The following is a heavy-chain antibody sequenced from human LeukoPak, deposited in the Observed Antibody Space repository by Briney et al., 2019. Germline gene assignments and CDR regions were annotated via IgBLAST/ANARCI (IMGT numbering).Heavy chain of an antibody. CDR1: GYTFTSYD. D-gene: IGHD6-19*01. J-gene: IGHJ4*02. V-gene: IGHV1-8*01. CDR3: ARAPYSSGRGLDY. CDR2: MNRNSGNT. Sequence: ASVKVSCKASGYTFTSYDINWVRQATGQGLEWMGWMNRNSGNTGYAQKFQGRVTMTRNASISTAYMDLSSLRSEDTAVYYCARAPYSSGRGLDYWGQGTLVTVSS.